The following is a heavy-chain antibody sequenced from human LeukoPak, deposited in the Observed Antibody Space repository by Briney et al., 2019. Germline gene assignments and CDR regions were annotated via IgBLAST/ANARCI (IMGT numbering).Heavy chain of an antibody. CDR3: AGGDCSSTSCYFFNAFDI. CDR2: IYDSGST. D-gene: IGHD2-2*01. CDR1: SGSISSFY. V-gene: IGHV4-59*01. Sequence: SETLSLTCTVSSGSISSFYWSWIRQPPGKGLEWIGYIYDSGSTDYNPSLKSRVTISVDTSKNQFSLKLSSVIAADTAVYYCAGGDCSSTSCYFFNAFDIWGQGTMVTVSS. J-gene: IGHJ3*02.